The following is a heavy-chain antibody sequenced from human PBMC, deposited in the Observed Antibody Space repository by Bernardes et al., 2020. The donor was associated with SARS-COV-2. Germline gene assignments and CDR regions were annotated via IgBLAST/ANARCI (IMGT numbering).Heavy chain of an antibody. CDR1: GGSISSYY. CDR3: ARGSAASYYYYGMDV. D-gene: IGHD2-15*01. V-gene: IGHV4-59*01. J-gene: IGHJ6*02. Sequence: SESLSLTCTVSGGSISSYYWSWIRQPPGKGMEWNGYIYDSGSTNYNPTPKSRVTISVDTAKNQFSLKLSSVTAADTAVCYCARGSAASYYYYGMDVWGQGTTVTVSS. CDR2: IYDSGST.